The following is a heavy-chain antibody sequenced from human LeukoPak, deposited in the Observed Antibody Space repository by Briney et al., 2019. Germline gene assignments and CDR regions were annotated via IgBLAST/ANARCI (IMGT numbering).Heavy chain of an antibody. CDR2: VNHSGST. V-gene: IGHV4-34*01. CDR3: AREGGPYRPLDY. J-gene: IGHJ4*02. CDR1: GGSFSVYY. Sequence: PSETLSLTCAVRGGSFSVYYCSWIRQPPGKGLEWIGKVNHSGSTNYNPSLKSRVTISVGTSKNQFSLRLNSVTAADTAVYYCAREGGPYRPLDYSGQGTLVTVSS.